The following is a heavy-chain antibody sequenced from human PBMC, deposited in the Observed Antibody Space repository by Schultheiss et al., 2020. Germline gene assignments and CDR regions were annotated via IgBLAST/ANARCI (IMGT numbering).Heavy chain of an antibody. D-gene: IGHD6-19*01. CDR2: ISYDGSNK. CDR1: GFTFSSYG. CDR3: ARSSGQRNYLDY. V-gene: IGHV3-30*03. J-gene: IGHJ4*02. Sequence: GGSLRLSCAASGFTFSSYGMHWVRQAPGKGLEWVAVISYDGSNKYYADSVKGRFTISRDNSKNTLYLQMNSLRGEDTAVYYCARSSGQRNYLDYWGQGSLVTVSS.